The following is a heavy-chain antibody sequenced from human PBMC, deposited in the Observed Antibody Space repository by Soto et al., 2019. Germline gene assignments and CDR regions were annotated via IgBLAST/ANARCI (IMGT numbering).Heavy chain of an antibody. CDR2: IYYSGST. D-gene: IGHD4-17*01. V-gene: IGHV4-59*08. Sequence: SETLSLTCTVSGGSISSYYWSWIRQPPGKGLEWIGYIYYSGSTNYNPSLKSRVTISVDTSKNQFSLKLSSVTAADTAVYYCARHRRVTTTGNAFDIWGQGTMVTVSS. J-gene: IGHJ3*02. CDR1: GGSISSYY. CDR3: ARHRRVTTTGNAFDI.